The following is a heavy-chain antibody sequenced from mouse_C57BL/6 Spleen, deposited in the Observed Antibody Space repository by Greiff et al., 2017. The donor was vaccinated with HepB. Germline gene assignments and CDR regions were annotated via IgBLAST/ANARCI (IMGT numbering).Heavy chain of an antibody. V-gene: IGHV1-82*01. CDR2: IYPGDGDT. J-gene: IGHJ4*01. D-gene: IGHD1-1*01. CDR3: AGGYYYGSSPYYAMDY. Sequence: VQLVESGPELVKPGASVKISCKASGYAFSSSWMNWVKQRPGKGLEWIGRIYPGDGDTNYNGKFKGKATLTADKSSSTAYMQLSSLTSEDSAVYFCAGGYYYGSSPYYAMDYWGQGTSVTVSS. CDR1: GYAFSSSW.